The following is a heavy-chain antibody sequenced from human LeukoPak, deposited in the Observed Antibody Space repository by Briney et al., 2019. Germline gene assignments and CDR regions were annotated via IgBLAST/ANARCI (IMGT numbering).Heavy chain of an antibody. D-gene: IGHD3-10*01. CDR3: ARAPTYTMVRGAPLGINWFEP. CDR1: GGSISSYY. J-gene: IGHJ5*02. V-gene: IGHV4-59*12. Sequence: PSETLSLTCTVSGGSISSYYWSWIRQPPGKGLEWIGYIYYSGSTNYNPSLKGRVTISVDTSKNQFSLKLSSVTAADTAVYYCARAPTYTMVRGAPLGINWFEPWGQGTLVTVSS. CDR2: IYYSGST.